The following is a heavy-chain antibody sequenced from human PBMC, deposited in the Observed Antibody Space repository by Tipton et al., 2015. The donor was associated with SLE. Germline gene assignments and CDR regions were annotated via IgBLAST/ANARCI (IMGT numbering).Heavy chain of an antibody. Sequence: SLRLSCAASGFTFSKYGMSWVRQAQGKGLEWVSDFSDGGSSTYYADSVKGRFTISRDHSKNTVYLHMNSLRADDTAIYYCASASWNYGFFDYWGQGTLVTVSS. V-gene: IGHV3-23*01. CDR3: ASASWNYGFFDY. CDR1: GFTFSKYG. CDR2: FSDGGSST. D-gene: IGHD1-7*01. J-gene: IGHJ4*02.